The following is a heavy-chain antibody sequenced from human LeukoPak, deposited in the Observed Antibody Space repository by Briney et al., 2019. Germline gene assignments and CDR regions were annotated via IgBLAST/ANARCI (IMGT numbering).Heavy chain of an antibody. Sequence: SETLSLTCTVSGGSISSYYWSWIRQPPGKGLEWTGYIYYSGSTNYNPSLNSRVTISVDTSKNQFSLRLSSVTAADTAIYYCARAVSGRFDYWGQGALVTVSS. CDR3: ARAVSGRFDY. D-gene: IGHD6-19*01. V-gene: IGHV4-59*08. CDR2: IYYSGST. J-gene: IGHJ4*02. CDR1: GGSISSYY.